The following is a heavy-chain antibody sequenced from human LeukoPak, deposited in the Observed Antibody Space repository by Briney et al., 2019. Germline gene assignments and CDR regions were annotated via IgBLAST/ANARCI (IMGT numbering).Heavy chain of an antibody. CDR3: AREYSDYGYYYNMEV. CDR1: GFTFSSFA. J-gene: IGHJ6*02. D-gene: IGHD5-12*01. Sequence: QPGGSLRLSCAASGFTFSSFAIHWVRQAPGKGLEWVALISYDGSNKYYADSVKGRFTISRDNSNNTLYLQMNSLRAEDTAVYYCAREYSDYGYYYNMEVWGQGTTVTVSS. CDR2: ISYDGSNK. V-gene: IGHV3-30-3*01.